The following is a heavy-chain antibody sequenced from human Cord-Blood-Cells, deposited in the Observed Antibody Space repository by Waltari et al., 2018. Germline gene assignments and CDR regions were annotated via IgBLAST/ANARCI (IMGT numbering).Heavy chain of an antibody. CDR1: GYTFTGYY. Sequence: QVQLVQSGAEVKKPGASVKVSCKASGYTFTGYYMHWVRQAPGQGLEWMGWINPNSGGTNNAQKFQGRVTRTRDTSISTAYMELSRLRSDDTAVYYCASIAAAGTRAFDIWGQGTMVTVSS. V-gene: IGHV1-2*02. J-gene: IGHJ3*02. CDR3: ASIAAAGTRAFDI. CDR2: INPNSGGT. D-gene: IGHD6-13*01.